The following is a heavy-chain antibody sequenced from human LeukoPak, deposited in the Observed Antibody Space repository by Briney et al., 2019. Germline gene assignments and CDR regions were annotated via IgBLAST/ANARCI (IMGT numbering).Heavy chain of an antibody. Sequence: GGSLRLSCAASGFTFSSYWMHWVRQAPGKGLVLVSRINTDGSITSYADSVKGRFTISRDNAKNSLYLQMNSLRAEDTAVYYCARDGEVVVDAFDIWGQGTMVTVSS. CDR2: INTDGSIT. D-gene: IGHD3-22*01. CDR3: ARDGEVVVDAFDI. V-gene: IGHV3-74*01. J-gene: IGHJ3*02. CDR1: GFTFSSYW.